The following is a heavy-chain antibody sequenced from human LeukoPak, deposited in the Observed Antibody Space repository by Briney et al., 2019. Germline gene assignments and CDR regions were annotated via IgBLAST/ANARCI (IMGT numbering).Heavy chain of an antibody. D-gene: IGHD3-9*01. CDR2: ISNDGGNK. V-gene: IGHV3-30*04. CDR1: GFTFGNYG. CDR3: ARDQVLRYFDWLLYGHYFDY. J-gene: IGHJ4*02. Sequence: PGGSLRLSCAASGFTFGNYGLHWVRQAPGKGLEWVAVISNDGGNKYYADSVKGRFTISRDNSKNTLYLQMNSLGAEDTAVYYCARDQVLRYFDWLLYGHYFDYWGQGTLVTVSS.